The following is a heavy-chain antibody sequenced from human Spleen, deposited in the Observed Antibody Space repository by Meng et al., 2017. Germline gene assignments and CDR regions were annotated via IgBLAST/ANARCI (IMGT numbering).Heavy chain of an antibody. CDR1: GYTFNRYG. CDR2: ISGYNGNI. D-gene: IGHD6-19*01. J-gene: IGHJ4*02. CDR3: ARGEQWLVYYFDY. V-gene: IGHV1-18*01. Sequence: QGQRVQSGAEVKKPGASVKVSCKASGYTFNRYGISWVRQAPGQGLEWMGWISGYNGNIKYAQKFLGRVTVTTDTSTSTAYMELRSLRSDDTAVYYCARGEQWLVYYFDYWGQGTLVTVSS.